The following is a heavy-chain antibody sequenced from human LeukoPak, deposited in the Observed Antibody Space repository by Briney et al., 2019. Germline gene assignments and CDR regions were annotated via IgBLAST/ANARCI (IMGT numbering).Heavy chain of an antibody. J-gene: IGHJ3*02. CDR1: GYTFTSYD. Sequence: ASVKVSCKASGYTFTSYDINWVRQATGQGLEWMGLMNPNSGNTGYAQKFQGRVTITRNTSISTAYMELSSLRSEDTAVYYCARRSGSYFPSDIWGQGTMVTVSS. CDR2: MNPNSGNT. CDR3: ARRSGSYFPSDI. V-gene: IGHV1-8*03. D-gene: IGHD1-26*01.